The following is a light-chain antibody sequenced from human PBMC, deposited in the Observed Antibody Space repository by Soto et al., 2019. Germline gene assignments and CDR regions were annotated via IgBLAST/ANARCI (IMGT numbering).Light chain of an antibody. J-gene: IGKJ4*01. CDR3: QQYSGYPLT. CDR1: QSISML. Sequence: DIQMTQSPSTLSASVGDRVTIACRASQSISMLLAWYQRKPGKAPKLLIDDASILETGVPSRFSGSGSGTEFTLTSNSLQPDDFADYYCQQYSGYPLTFGGGTKVQI. CDR2: DAS. V-gene: IGKV1-5*01.